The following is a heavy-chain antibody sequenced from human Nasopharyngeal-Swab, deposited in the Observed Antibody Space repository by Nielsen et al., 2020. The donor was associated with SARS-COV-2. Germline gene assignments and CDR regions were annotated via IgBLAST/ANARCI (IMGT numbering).Heavy chain of an antibody. V-gene: IGHV4-61*01. CDR1: GGSVSSGSYY. Sequence: SETLSLTCTVSGGSVSSGSYYWSWIRQPPGKGLEWIGYIYYSGSTNYNPSLKSRVTISVDTSKNQFSLKLSSVTAADTAVYYCARFLAYCGGDCPHDAFDIWGQGTMVTVSS. CDR2: IYYSGST. CDR3: ARFLAYCGGDCPHDAFDI. D-gene: IGHD2-21*02. J-gene: IGHJ3*02.